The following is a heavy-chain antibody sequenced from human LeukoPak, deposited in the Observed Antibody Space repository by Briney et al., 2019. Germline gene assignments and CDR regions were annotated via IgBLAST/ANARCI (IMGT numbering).Heavy chain of an antibody. Sequence: SVKVSCKASGGSFSSYAITWVRQAPGQGLEWMGRIIPIFGTPTYAQKFRGRVTITADMGSSTAYLELTSLTSKDTARYFCAKQGAVRQDYYMDVWGNGTTVTVSS. CDR2: IIPIFGTP. CDR1: GGSFSSYA. V-gene: IGHV1-69*06. D-gene: IGHD3-16*01. J-gene: IGHJ6*03. CDR3: AKQGAVRQDYYMDV.